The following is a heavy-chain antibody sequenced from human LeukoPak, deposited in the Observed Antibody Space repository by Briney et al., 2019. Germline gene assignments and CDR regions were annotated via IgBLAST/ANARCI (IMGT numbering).Heavy chain of an antibody. J-gene: IGHJ4*02. D-gene: IGHD5-12*01. CDR1: GFSFSSYW. CDR3: ARGKWLRFPFDY. Sequence: GGSLRLSCAASGFSFSSYWMSWVRHAPGKGLEWVANIKQDGSEKYYVDSVKGRFTISRDNAKNSLYLQMNSLRAEDTAVYYCARGKWLRFPFDYWGQGTLVTVSS. V-gene: IGHV3-7*01. CDR2: IKQDGSEK.